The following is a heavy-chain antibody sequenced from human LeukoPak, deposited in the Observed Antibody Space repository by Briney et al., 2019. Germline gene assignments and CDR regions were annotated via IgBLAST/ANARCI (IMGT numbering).Heavy chain of an antibody. Sequence: PSETLSLTCSVSGASVSSLRWNWIRQSPGKGLEWIGNIYSPGTTKYNPSLKSRVTLSLDTSKNQFSLRLTSVTAADTAVYFCTKGYYEPFDSWGQGILVTVSS. CDR1: GASVSSLR. J-gene: IGHJ4*02. CDR2: IYSPGTT. D-gene: IGHD3-16*01. V-gene: IGHV4-59*02. CDR3: TKGYYEPFDS.